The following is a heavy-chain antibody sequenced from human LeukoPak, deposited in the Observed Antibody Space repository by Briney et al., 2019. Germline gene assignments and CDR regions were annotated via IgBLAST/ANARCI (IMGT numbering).Heavy chain of an antibody. D-gene: IGHD3-9*01. CDR3: ARDRGTYYDILTGHYYYYGMDV. V-gene: IGHV1-69*13. J-gene: IGHJ6*02. Sequence: SVKVSCKASGGTFSSYAISWVRQAPGQGLEWMGGIIPIFGTANYAQKFQGRVTITADESTSTAYMELSSLRSEDTAVYYCARDRGTYYDILTGHYYYYGMDVWGQGTTVTVSS. CDR2: IIPIFGTA. CDR1: GGTFSSYA.